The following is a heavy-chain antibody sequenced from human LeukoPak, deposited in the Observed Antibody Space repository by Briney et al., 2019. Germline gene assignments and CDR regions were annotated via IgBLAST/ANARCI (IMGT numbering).Heavy chain of an antibody. CDR2: SYYSGST. CDR3: ARGKDGSGTYYNYFFDY. CDR1: GGSIGSGCYY. V-gene: IGHV4-31*03. Sequence: SETLSLTCTVSGGSIGSGCYYWSGIRQLPGKGLEWIGYSYYSGSTYYNPSLKSRVTISVDTSKNQFSLKLSSVTAADTAVYYCARGKDGSGTYYNYFFDYWGQGTLVTVSS. D-gene: IGHD3-10*01. J-gene: IGHJ4*02.